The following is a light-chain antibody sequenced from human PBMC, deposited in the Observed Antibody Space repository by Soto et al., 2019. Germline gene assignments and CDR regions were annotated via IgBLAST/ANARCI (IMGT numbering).Light chain of an antibody. Sequence: QSALTQPASVSGSPGQSITISCTGTSSDVGGYNYVSWYQQHPGKAPKLMIYDVSNRPSGVTNRFSGSRSGNTASLIISGLQNEDEADYYCSSYTVSSTVIFGGGTKLTVL. CDR2: DVS. J-gene: IGLJ2*01. V-gene: IGLV2-14*01. CDR3: SSYTVSSTVI. CDR1: SSDVGGYNY.